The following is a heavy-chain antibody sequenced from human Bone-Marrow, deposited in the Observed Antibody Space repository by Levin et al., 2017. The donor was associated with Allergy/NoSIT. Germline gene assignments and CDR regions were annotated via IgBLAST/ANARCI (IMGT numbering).Heavy chain of an antibody. Sequence: ASVKVSCKASGGTFSSYTISWVRQAPGQGLEWMGRIIPILGIANYAQKFQGRVTITADKSTSTAYMELSSLRSEDTAVYYCARGGYSYGNPPEYWGQGTLVTVSS. D-gene: IGHD5-18*01. CDR1: GGTFSSYT. CDR2: IIPILGIA. J-gene: IGHJ4*02. CDR3: ARGGYSYGNPPEY. V-gene: IGHV1-69*02.